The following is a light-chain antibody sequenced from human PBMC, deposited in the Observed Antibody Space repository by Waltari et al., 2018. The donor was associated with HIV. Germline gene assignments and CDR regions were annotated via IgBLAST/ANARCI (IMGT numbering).Light chain of an antibody. V-gene: IGKV1-39*01. J-gene: IGKJ1*01. CDR2: AAS. Sequence: DIQMTQSPSSLSASVGDRVTITCRASQSISSYLNWYQQKPGKAPKLLIYAASSLQSGVTSRFSGSGSGTDFTLTISSLQPEDFASYYCQQSYRTPWTFGQGTKVDIK. CDR3: QQSYRTPWT. CDR1: QSISSY.